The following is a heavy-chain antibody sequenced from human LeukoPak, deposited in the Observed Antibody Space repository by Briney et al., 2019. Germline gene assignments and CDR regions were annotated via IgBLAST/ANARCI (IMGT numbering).Heavy chain of an antibody. CDR2: IYTGGSP. J-gene: IGHJ4*02. CDR3: VPLTDGSVDQ. V-gene: IGHV3-66*01. D-gene: IGHD3-10*01. Sequence: GGSLRLSCAASTFTVSTNYMTWVRQAPGKGLEWVSMIYTGGSPYYADSVKGRFTISRDNSKNTLNLQMNSLRVEDTAVYYCVPLTDGSVDQWGQGTLVTVPS. CDR1: TFTVSTNY.